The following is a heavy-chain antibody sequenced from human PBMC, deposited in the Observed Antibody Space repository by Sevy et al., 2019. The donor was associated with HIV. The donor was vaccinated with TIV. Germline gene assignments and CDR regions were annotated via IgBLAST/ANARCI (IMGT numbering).Heavy chain of an antibody. CDR3: TTNSRYDFWSDYYAFDY. CDR2: IKKKTDGETT. Sequence: RGSLRLSCAAYGFTFSYASMNWVRQAPGKGLEWVGRIKKKTDGETTDYAAPVKGRFIISRDDSKNTLYLQMNSLKTEDTGVYYCTTNSRYDFWSDYYAFDYWGQGTLVTVSS. CDR1: GFTFSYAS. V-gene: IGHV3-15*07. D-gene: IGHD3-3*01. J-gene: IGHJ4*02.